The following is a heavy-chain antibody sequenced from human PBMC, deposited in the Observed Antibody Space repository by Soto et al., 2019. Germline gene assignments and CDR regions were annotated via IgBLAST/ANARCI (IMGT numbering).Heavy chain of an antibody. D-gene: IGHD5-12*01. V-gene: IGHV3-30*04. Sequence: VGSLRLSCAASGFTLSSYAVQWVRQAPGKGLEWVAIISYDGRDEDYADSVKGRFTISRDNSRSTLYLQMNSLRPEDTAVYYCAKGRGYSGYFNGEIDSWGQGILVTVSS. J-gene: IGHJ4*02. CDR2: ISYDGRDE. CDR3: AKGRGYSGYFNGEIDS. CDR1: GFTLSSYA.